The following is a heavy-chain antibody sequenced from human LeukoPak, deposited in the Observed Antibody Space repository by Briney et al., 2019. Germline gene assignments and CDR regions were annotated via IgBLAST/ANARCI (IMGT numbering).Heavy chain of an antibody. J-gene: IGHJ4*02. V-gene: IGHV3-23*01. CDR1: GFTFSSYA. D-gene: IGHD1-14*01. CDR3: AKEKALPRAGIDY. Sequence: TGGSLRLSCAVSGFTFSSYAMSWVRQAPGKGLEWASALSGSGDSTYYADSVKGRFTFSRDSSKNTLFLQMNSLRAEDTAIYYCAKEKALPRAGIDYWGQGTLVTVSS. CDR2: LSGSGDST.